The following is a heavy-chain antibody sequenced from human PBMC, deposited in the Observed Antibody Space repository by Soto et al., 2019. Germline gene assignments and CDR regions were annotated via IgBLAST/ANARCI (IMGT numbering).Heavy chain of an antibody. CDR1: GYTFTSDG. Sequence: ASVKVSCKASGYTFTSDGISWVRQAPGQGLEWMGWISAYNGNTNYAQKLQGRVTMTTDTSTSTAYMELRSLRSDDTAVYYCARDPSSALGAIFGVVTPMDVWGQGTTVTVSS. V-gene: IGHV1-18*01. CDR2: ISAYNGNT. D-gene: IGHD3-3*01. J-gene: IGHJ6*02. CDR3: ARDPSSALGAIFGVVTPMDV.